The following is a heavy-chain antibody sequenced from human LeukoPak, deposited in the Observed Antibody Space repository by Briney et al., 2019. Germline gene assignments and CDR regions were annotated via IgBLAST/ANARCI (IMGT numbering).Heavy chain of an antibody. CDR2: ISYDGSIN. J-gene: IGHJ4*02. CDR3: ARGSYSSSWKTFDY. V-gene: IGHV3-30*03. D-gene: IGHD6-13*01. CDR1: GFTFSDYY. Sequence: GGSLRLSCAASGFTFSDYYMSWIRQAPGKGLEWVALISYDGSINDYADSVKGRFTISRDNSKNTLYLQMNSLRADDTAMYYCARGSYSSSWKTFDYWGQGTLVTVSS.